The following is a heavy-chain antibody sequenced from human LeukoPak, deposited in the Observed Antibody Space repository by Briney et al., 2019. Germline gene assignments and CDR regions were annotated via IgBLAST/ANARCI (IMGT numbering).Heavy chain of an antibody. V-gene: IGHV3-23*01. Sequence: GGSLRLSCAASGFTFSRYAMSWVRQAPGKGLEWVSGISASGGSTYYADSVRGRLTISIDNSKNKLALLINSLRAEHTAGYFFASVPPYGDSFFGCWGQGTVVTVSS. CDR2: ISASGGST. D-gene: IGHD4-17*01. J-gene: IGHJ4*02. CDR3: ASVPPYGDSFFGC. CDR1: GFTFSRYA.